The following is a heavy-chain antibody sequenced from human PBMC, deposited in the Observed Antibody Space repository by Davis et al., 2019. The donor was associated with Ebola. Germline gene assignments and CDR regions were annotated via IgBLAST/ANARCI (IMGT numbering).Heavy chain of an antibody. D-gene: IGHD1-14*01. CDR1: GGSISSSNW. V-gene: IGHV4-4*02. CDR2: IYHSGST. CDR3: ARDGNWNHPLLYYYYGMDV. Sequence: MPSETLSLTCAVSGGSISSSNWWSWVRQPPGKGLEWIGEIYHSGSTNYNPSLKSRVTISVDKSKNQFSLKLSSVTAADTAVYYCARDGNWNHPLLYYYYGMDVWGQGTTVTVSS. J-gene: IGHJ6*02.